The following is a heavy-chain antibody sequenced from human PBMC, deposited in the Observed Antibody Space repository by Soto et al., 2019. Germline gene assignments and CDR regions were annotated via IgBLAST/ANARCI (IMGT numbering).Heavy chain of an antibody. V-gene: IGHV4-59*01. CDR3: ARVGNCSGGSCYRREFDY. J-gene: IGHJ4*02. CDR1: GGSISSYY. CDR2: IYYSGST. D-gene: IGHD2-15*01. Sequence: SLTCTVSGGSISSYYWSWIRQPPGKGLEWIGYIYYSGSTNYNPSLKSRVTISVDTSKNQFSLKLSSVTAADTAVYYCARVGNCSGGSCYRREFDYWGQGTLVTVSS.